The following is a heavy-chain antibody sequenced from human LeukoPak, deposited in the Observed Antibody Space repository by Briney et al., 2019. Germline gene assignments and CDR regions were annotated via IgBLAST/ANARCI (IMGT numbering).Heavy chain of an antibody. D-gene: IGHD3-3*01. CDR3: ARRGYDFQLYYFDY. Sequence: ASVKVSCKASGYTFTGYYMHWVRQAPGQGLEWMGWINPNSGGTNYAQKFQGRVTMTRDTSISTAYMEQSRLRSDDTAVYYCARRGYDFQLYYFDYWGQGTLVTVSS. V-gene: IGHV1-2*02. CDR1: GYTFTGYY. CDR2: INPNSGGT. J-gene: IGHJ4*02.